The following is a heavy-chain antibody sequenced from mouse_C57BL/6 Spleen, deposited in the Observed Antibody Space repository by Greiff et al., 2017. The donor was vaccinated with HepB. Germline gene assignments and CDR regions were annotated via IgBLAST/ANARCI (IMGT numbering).Heavy chain of an antibody. CDR3: ARSYYINYPFAY. Sequence: VQLQQPGAELVRPGSSVKLSCKASGYTFTSYWMHWVKQRPVQGLEWIGNIDPSDSETHYNQKFKDKATLTVDKSSSTAYMQLSSLTSEDSAVYSCARSYYINYPFAYWGQGTLVTVSA. CDR1: GYTFTSYW. V-gene: IGHV1-52*01. J-gene: IGHJ3*01. CDR2: IDPSDSET. D-gene: IGHD2-5*01.